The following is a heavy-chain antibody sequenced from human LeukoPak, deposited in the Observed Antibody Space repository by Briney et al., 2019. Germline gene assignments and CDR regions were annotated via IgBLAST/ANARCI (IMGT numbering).Heavy chain of an antibody. CDR3: ARGKGYSTGWYFDY. J-gene: IGHJ4*02. D-gene: IGHD6-19*01. Sequence: SETLSLTCTVSGGSISGYYWSWIRQPAGKGLEWIVRIVASGSTNYSPSLKSRVTMSVDTSKSQFSLKLSSVIAADTAVYYCARGKGYSTGWYFDYWGQGTLVTVSS. V-gene: IGHV4-4*07. CDR2: IVASGST. CDR1: GGSISGYY.